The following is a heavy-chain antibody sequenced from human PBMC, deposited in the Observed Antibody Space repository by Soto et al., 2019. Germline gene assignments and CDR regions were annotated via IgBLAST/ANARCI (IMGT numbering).Heavy chain of an antibody. D-gene: IGHD3-10*01. J-gene: IGHJ6*03. CDR3: ARSTYYYGSGYYYYMDV. Sequence: QVQLQQSGPGLVKPSQTLSLTCAISGDSVSSNSAAWNWIRQSPSRGLEWLGRTYYRSKWYNDYAVSVKSRITINPDTSKNQFSLQLNSVTPEDTAVYYCARSTYYYGSGYYYYMDVWGKGTTVTVSS. CDR2: TYYRSKWYN. CDR1: GDSVSSNSAA. V-gene: IGHV6-1*01.